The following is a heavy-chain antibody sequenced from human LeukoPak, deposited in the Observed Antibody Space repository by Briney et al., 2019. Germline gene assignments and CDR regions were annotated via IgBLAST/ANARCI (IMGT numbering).Heavy chain of an antibody. CDR2: INPSGGST. J-gene: IGHJ6*03. CDR3: ARALHCTNGVCPEDYYYYYMDV. V-gene: IGHV1-46*01. CDR1: GYTFTSYY. D-gene: IGHD2-8*01. Sequence: ASVKVSCKASGYTFTSYYMHWVRQAPGQGLEWMGIINPSGGSTSYAQKFQGRVTMTRDMSTSTVYMELSSLRSEDTAVYYCARALHCTNGVCPEDYYYYYMDVWGKGTTVTVSS.